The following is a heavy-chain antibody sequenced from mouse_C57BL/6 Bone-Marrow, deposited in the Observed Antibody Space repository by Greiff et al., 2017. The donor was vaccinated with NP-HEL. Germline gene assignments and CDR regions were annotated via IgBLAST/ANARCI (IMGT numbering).Heavy chain of an antibody. D-gene: IGHD2-3*01. CDR2: ISNGGGST. Sequence: EVKLMESGGGLVQPGGSLKLSCAASGFTFSDYYMYWVRQTPEKRLEWVAYISNGGGSTYYPDTVKGRFTISRDNAKNTLYLQMSRLKSEDTAMYYCARRGDGYTGAMDYWGQGTSVTVSS. V-gene: IGHV5-12*01. CDR1: GFTFSDYY. CDR3: ARRGDGYTGAMDY. J-gene: IGHJ4*01.